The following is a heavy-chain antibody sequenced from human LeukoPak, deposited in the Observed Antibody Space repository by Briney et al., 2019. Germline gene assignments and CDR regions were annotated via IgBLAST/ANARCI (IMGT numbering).Heavy chain of an antibody. V-gene: IGHV1-18*01. CDR1: GYTFTNYG. J-gene: IGHJ6*03. CDR3: ARYHVRYYDILTGYPYYYYYYMDV. D-gene: IGHD3-9*01. CDR2: ISAYNGNT. Sequence: ASVKVSCKASGYTFTNYGISWVRQAPGQGLEWMGWISAYNGNTNYAQKLQGRVTMTTDTSTSTAYMELRSLRSDDTAVYYCARYHVRYYDILTGYPYYYYYYMDVWGKGTTVTISS.